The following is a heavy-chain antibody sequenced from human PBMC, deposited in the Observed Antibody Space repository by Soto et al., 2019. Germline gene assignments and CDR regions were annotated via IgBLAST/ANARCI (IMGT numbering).Heavy chain of an antibody. CDR3: ARQPTVTPYYYYGMDV. CDR1: GGTFSSYA. D-gene: IGHD4-4*01. CDR2: IIPIFGTP. J-gene: IGHJ6*02. V-gene: IGHV1-69*12. Sequence: QVQLVQSGAEVKKPGSSVKDSCKASGGTFSSYAISWVRQAPGQGLEWMGGIIPIFGTPDYAQKFQGRVTITADESTSTAYMELSSLRSEDTAVYYCARQPTVTPYYYYGMDVWGQGTTVTVSS.